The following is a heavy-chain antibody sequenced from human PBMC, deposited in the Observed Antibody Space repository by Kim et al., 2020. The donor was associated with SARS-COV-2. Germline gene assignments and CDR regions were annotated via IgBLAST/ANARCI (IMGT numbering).Heavy chain of an antibody. V-gene: IGHV3-73*01. Sequence: GGSLRLSCAASGFTFSGSAIHWVRQASGKGLAWVGRIRSKANSYATAYAASVRGRFTISRDDYKNTAYMQMNNLKTEATAVYSGTSVPGTAFAFWDVFD. J-gene: IGHJ3*02. CDR3: TSVPGTAFAFWDVFD. CDR1: GFTFSGSA. CDR2: IRSKANSYAT. D-gene: IGHD1-1*01.